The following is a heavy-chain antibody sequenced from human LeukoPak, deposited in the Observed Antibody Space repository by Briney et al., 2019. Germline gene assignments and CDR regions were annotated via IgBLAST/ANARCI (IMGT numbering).Heavy chain of an antibody. Sequence: GGSLRLSCAASVFTFSSYSMNWVRQAPGKGLEWVSSISSSSSYIYYADSVKGRFTISRDNAKNSLYLQMNSLRAEETPVYYCARLLAAAGPGNWFDPWGKGTLVTVS. CDR2: ISSSSSYI. CDR1: VFTFSSYS. D-gene: IGHD6-13*01. CDR3: ARLLAAAGPGNWFDP. J-gene: IGHJ5*02. V-gene: IGHV3-21*01.